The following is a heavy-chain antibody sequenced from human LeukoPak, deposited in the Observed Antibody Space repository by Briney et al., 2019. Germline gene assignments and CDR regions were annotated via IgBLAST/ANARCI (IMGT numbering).Heavy chain of an antibody. V-gene: IGHV3-30-3*02. D-gene: IGHD3-10*01. CDR2: ISYDGGFE. CDR1: GFTFNGYA. CDR3: AKTMVRGVNNGMDV. Sequence: GGSLRLSCAASGFTFNGYAMLWVRQAPGKGLDRVAVISYDGGFESYADSVKGRFTISRDNSKNELYLQMISLRPEDTAVYYCAKTMVRGVNNGMDVWGQGTTVTVSS. J-gene: IGHJ6*02.